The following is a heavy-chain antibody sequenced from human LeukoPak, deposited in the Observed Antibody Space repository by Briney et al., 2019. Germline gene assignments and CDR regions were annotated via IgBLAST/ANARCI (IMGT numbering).Heavy chain of an antibody. CDR3: ARVVGVGMTHFDY. Sequence: SETLSLTCAVSGGSISSGGYSWSWIRQPPGKGLEWIGYIYHSGSTYYNPSLESRVTISVDRSKNQFSLKLSSVTAADTAVYYCARVVGVGMTHFDYWGQGTLVTVSS. CDR1: GGSISSGGYS. D-gene: IGHD2-15*01. CDR2: IYHSGST. J-gene: IGHJ4*02. V-gene: IGHV4-30-2*01.